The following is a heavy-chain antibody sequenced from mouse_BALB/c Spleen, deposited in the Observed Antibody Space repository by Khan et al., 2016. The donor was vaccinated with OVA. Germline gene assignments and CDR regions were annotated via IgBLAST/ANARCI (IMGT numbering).Heavy chain of an antibody. V-gene: IGHV14-3*02. CDR1: GFNIKDTY. CDR3: ALSYYGNFIYFDY. CDR2: IDPANGNT. D-gene: IGHD2-1*01. Sequence: VQLKESGAELVKPGASVKLSCTPSGFNIKDTYMHWVKQRPEQGLEWIGRIDPANGNTKYDPKFQGKATITADTSSNTAFLQLSSLTSEDTAVYYCALSYYGNFIYFDYWGQGTTLTVAS. J-gene: IGHJ2*01.